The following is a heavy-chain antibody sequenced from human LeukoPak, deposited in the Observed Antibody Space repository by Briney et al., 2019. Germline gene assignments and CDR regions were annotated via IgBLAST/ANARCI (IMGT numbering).Heavy chain of an antibody. Sequence: PGGPLRLSCAASGCTFSSYGMHWVRQAPGKGLEWVAVIWYDGSNKYYADSVKGRFTISRDNSKNTLYLQMNSLRAEDTAVYYCARDPAAMVPHWGQGTLVTVSS. J-gene: IGHJ4*02. CDR3: ARDPAAMVPH. V-gene: IGHV3-33*01. CDR1: GCTFSSYG. D-gene: IGHD5-18*01. CDR2: IWYDGSNK.